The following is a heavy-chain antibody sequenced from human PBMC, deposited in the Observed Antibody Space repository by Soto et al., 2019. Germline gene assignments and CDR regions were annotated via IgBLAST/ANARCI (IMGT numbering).Heavy chain of an antibody. D-gene: IGHD6-19*01. Sequence: SGPTLVKPTQTLTLTCTFSGFSLSTSGVGVGWIRQPPGKALEWLALIYWDDDKRNSPSLKSRLTITKDTSKNQVVLTMTNMDPVDTATYYCAHSPTGYSSGWPRRLHAFDIWGQGTMVTVSS. J-gene: IGHJ3*02. CDR1: GFSLSTSGVG. V-gene: IGHV2-5*02. CDR3: AHSPTGYSSGWPRRLHAFDI. CDR2: IYWDDDK.